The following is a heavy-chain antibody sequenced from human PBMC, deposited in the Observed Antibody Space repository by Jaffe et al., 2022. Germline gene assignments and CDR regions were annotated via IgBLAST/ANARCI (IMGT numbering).Heavy chain of an antibody. V-gene: IGHV3-7*05. CDR1: GFTFSSYW. J-gene: IGHJ4*02. Sequence: EVQLVESGGGLVQPGGSLRLSCAASGFTFSSYWMSWVRQAPGKGLEWVANIKQDGSEKYYVDSVKGRFTISRDNAKNSLYLQMNSLRAEDTAVYYCAREGGYDYVWGAPGLWGQGTLVTVSS. D-gene: IGHD3-16*01. CDR3: AREGGYDYVWGAPGL. CDR2: IKQDGSEK.